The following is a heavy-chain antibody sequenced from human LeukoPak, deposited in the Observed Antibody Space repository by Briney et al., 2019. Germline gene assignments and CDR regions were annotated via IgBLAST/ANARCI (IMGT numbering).Heavy chain of an antibody. J-gene: IGHJ4*02. D-gene: IGHD1-1*01. CDR3: ARDGWNVFFDY. CDR1: GFTFSSYA. Sequence: GGSLRLSCAASGFTFSSYAMSWVRQAPGKGLEWVSSVSGGGGTTHHADSVKGRFTISRDNSKSTLYLQMKRLGAGDTAVYYCARDGWNVFFDYWGQGALFSVSS. CDR2: VSGGGGTT. V-gene: IGHV3-23*01.